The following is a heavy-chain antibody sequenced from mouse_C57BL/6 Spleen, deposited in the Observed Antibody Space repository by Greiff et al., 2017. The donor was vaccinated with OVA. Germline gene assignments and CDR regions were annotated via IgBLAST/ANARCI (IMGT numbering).Heavy chain of an antibody. Sequence: VQLQQSGPGLVQPSQSLSITCTVSGFSLTSYGVHWVRQSPGKGLEWLGVIWRGGSTDYNAAFMSRLSITKDNSKSQVFFKMNSLQADDTAIYYCAPHDYDRGPWFAYWGQGTLVTVSA. D-gene: IGHD2-4*01. V-gene: IGHV2-5*01. CDR2: IWRGGST. CDR3: APHDYDRGPWFAY. J-gene: IGHJ3*01. CDR1: GFSLTSYG.